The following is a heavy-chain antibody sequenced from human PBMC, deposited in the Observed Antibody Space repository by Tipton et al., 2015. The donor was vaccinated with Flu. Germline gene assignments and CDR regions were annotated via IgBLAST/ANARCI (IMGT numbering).Heavy chain of an antibody. CDR2: ISWNGGNT. Sequence: SLRLSCAASGFTFNDFAMHWVRQVPGKGLEWASSISWNGGNTASADSVKARFSISRDNAKDIVYLQMNSLRPEDTALYYCAKDFRTSSLLYYYGMDVWGQGTTVTVSS. CDR1: GFTFNDFA. CDR3: AKDFRTSSLLYYYGMDV. D-gene: IGHD1/OR15-1a*01. V-gene: IGHV3-9*01. J-gene: IGHJ6*02.